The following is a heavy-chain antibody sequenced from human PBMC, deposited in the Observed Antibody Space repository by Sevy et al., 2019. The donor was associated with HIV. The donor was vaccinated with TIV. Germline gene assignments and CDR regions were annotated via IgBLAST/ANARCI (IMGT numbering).Heavy chain of an antibody. Sequence: GGSLRLSCAASGLSVSDNCMSWVRQAPGKGLEWVSVIYIGHNTYYADSVKGRFTISRDNAENTLFLQMNSLRVEDTAVYYCARGKHVSDYYGSFDYWGQGTLVTVSS. CDR1: GLSVSDNC. V-gene: IGHV3-53*01. CDR2: IYIGHNT. J-gene: IGHJ4*02. D-gene: IGHD3-3*01. CDR3: ARGKHVSDYYGSFDY.